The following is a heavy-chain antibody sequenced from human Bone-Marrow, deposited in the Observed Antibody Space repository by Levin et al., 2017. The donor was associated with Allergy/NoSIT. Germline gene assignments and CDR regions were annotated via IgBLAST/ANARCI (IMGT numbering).Heavy chain of an antibody. CDR1: GFTFSNYW. J-gene: IGHJ6*04. D-gene: IGHD3-9*01. V-gene: IGHV3-74*01. Sequence: QAGGSLRLSCVASGFTFSNYWMHWVRQAPGKGLVWVSRINSDGSRTSNADSVKGRFTISRDNAENTLYLQMNSLRVEDTAVYYCVRGSIRYFDWLSPLDVWGKGTTVTVSS. CDR3: VRGSIRYFDWLSPLDV. CDR2: INSDGSRT.